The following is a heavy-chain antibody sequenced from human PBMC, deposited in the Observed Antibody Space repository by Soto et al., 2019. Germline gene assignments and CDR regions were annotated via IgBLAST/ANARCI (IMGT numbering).Heavy chain of an antibody. J-gene: IGHJ5*02. CDR3: AKNFGYGYSYDMGDT. CDR1: GFTFDSYA. D-gene: IGHD5-18*01. Sequence: GGSLRLSCAASGFTFDSYAMTWVRLTPGKGLEWVSTISGSGAITYHADSVKGRFTVSRDNSRNTLYLQMNGLSAEDTAIYYCAKNFGYGYSYDMGDTWGQGTLVTVPQ. V-gene: IGHV3-23*01. CDR2: ISGSGAIT.